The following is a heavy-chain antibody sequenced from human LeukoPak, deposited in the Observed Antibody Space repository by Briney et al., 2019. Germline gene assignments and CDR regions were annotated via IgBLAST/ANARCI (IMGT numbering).Heavy chain of an antibody. J-gene: IGHJ4*02. D-gene: IGHD2-21*02. CDR1: GYTFIDHY. CDR3: ARVTRRLAYCGGDCLGTY. Sequence: ASVKVSCKASGYTFIDHYMHWVRQAPGQGLGWMGWINPNSGGTNYAQKFQGRVTMTRDTSISTAYMELSRLRSDDTAVYYCARVTRRLAYCGGDCLGTYWGQGTLVTVSS. V-gene: IGHV1-2*02. CDR2: INPNSGGT.